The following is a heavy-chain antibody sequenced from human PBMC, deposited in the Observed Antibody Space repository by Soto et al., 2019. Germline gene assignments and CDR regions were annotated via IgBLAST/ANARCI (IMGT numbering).Heavy chain of an antibody. D-gene: IGHD6-13*01. CDR3: ATVDISTWIDGMDV. Sequence: QVQLVQSGAEVKKPGSSVKVSCKASGGTFSSYAISWVRQAPGQGLEWMGGTSPTFGTANYAQKFQGRVTISADKSTSTAYMELSSLRSEDTAVYYCATVDISTWIDGMDVWGQGTTVTVSS. CDR2: TSPTFGTA. V-gene: IGHV1-69*06. CDR1: GGTFSSYA. J-gene: IGHJ6*02.